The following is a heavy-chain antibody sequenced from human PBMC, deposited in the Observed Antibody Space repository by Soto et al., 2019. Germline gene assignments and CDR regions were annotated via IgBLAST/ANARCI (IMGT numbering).Heavy chain of an antibody. CDR2: ISYDGGDF. CDR1: GFAFSTYG. Sequence: VGSLRLSCAASGFAFSTYGMHWVRQAPGKGLEWVALISYDGGDFYYADSVKGRFTISRDNSKHTLSLQMDSLRVEDTAVYYCAKDFGAWSDSWGQGTLVTVSS. J-gene: IGHJ5*01. D-gene: IGHD3-10*01. V-gene: IGHV3-30*18. CDR3: AKDFGAWSDS.